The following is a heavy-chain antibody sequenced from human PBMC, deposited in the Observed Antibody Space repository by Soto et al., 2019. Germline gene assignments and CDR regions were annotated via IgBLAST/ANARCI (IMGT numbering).Heavy chain of an antibody. D-gene: IGHD1-7*01. J-gene: IGHJ4*02. Sequence: DVQLVESGGALVQPGRSLRLSCGASGFTFDGFAMHWVRQAPGKGLEWVSGISRNSGSVAYADSVKGRFTISRDNAKNSLYLQMNSLTPEDTALYYCAKDFSDIWDYRRDFDYWGQGTLVTVSS. CDR2: ISRNSGSV. CDR1: GFTFDGFA. CDR3: AKDFSDIWDYRRDFDY. V-gene: IGHV3-9*01.